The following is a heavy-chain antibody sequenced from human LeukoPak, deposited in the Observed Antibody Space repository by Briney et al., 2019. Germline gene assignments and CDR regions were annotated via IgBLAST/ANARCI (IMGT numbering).Heavy chain of an antibody. J-gene: IGHJ4*02. CDR3: ARGPYHSGSYSFDY. Sequence: ETLSLTCTVSGGSISSYYWSWMRQPAGKGLEWIGRIYTSGSTNYNPSLKSRVTMSVDTSKNQFSLKLSSVTAADTAVYYCARGPYHSGSYSFDYWGQGTLVTVSS. V-gene: IGHV4-4*07. CDR2: IYTSGST. CDR1: GGSISSYY. D-gene: IGHD3-10*01.